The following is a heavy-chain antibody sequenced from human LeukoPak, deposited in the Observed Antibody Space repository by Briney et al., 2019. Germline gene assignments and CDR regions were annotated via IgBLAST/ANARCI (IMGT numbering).Heavy chain of an antibody. Sequence: PSETLSLTCAVYGGSFSGYYWSWIRQPPGKGLEWIGEINHSGSTYYNPSLKSRVTISVDTSKNQFSLKLSSVTAADTAVYYCARVAAAGPDYWGQGTLVTVSS. CDR2: INHSGST. V-gene: IGHV4-34*01. CDR3: ARVAAAGPDY. J-gene: IGHJ4*02. D-gene: IGHD6-13*01. CDR1: GGSFSGYY.